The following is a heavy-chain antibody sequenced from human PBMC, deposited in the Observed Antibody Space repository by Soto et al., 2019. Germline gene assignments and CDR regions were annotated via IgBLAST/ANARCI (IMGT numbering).Heavy chain of an antibody. J-gene: IGHJ4*02. V-gene: IGHV3-23*01. CDR1: GFTFSMSA. Sequence: GGSLRLSCAASGFTFSMSAMSWVRQAPGKGLEWVSTTGLNGRTTYYADSVKGRFTVSRDNSKNTLHLQMNSLRAEDTAVYYCATVHSTSRSFDYWGQGTLVTVS. CDR3: ATVHSTSRSFDY. CDR2: TGLNGRTT. D-gene: IGHD2-2*01.